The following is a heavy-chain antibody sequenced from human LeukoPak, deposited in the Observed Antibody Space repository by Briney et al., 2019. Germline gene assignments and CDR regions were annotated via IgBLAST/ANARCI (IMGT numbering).Heavy chain of an antibody. Sequence: ASVKVSCKASGYTLTSYGISWVRQAPGQGLEWMGWISAYNGNTNYAQKLQGRVTMTTDTSTSTAYMELRSLRSDDTAVYYCARGQMYYYDSSGYYPLHYFDYWGQGTLVTVSS. CDR3: ARGQMYYYDSSGYYPLHYFDY. J-gene: IGHJ4*02. CDR1: GYTLTSYG. V-gene: IGHV1-18*01. D-gene: IGHD3-22*01. CDR2: ISAYNGNT.